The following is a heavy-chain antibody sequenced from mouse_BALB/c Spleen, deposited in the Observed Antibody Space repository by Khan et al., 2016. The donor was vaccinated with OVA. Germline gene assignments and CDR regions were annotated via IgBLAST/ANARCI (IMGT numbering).Heavy chain of an antibody. J-gene: IGHJ2*01. V-gene: IGHV1-18*01. CDR2: INPNNGDT. Sequence: EVQLQQSGPELVKPGASVKISCKASGYIFSDYTMDWVKQSHGKSLEWIGDINPNNGDTFYNQKFKGKATLTVDKSSSTAFMELRRLTSEDTAVYYCARTGYGSLGYWGQGTTLTVSS. D-gene: IGHD1-1*01. CDR3: ARTGYGSLGY. CDR1: GYIFSDYT.